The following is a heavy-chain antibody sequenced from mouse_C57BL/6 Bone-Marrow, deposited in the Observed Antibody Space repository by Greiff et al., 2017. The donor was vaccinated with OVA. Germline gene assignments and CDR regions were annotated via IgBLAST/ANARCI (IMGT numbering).Heavy chain of an antibody. D-gene: IGHD2-4*01. CDR3: ARARYEYDEAWFAY. V-gene: IGHV1-26*01. J-gene: IGHJ3*01. CDR2: INPTNGGT. CDR1: GYTFTDYY. Sequence: VQLQQSGPELVKPGASVKISCKASGYTFTDYYMNWVKQSHGKSLEWIGDINPTNGGTSYNQKFKGKATLTVDKSSSTTYMELRSLTSEDSAVYYWARARYEYDEAWFAYWGQGTMVTVSA.